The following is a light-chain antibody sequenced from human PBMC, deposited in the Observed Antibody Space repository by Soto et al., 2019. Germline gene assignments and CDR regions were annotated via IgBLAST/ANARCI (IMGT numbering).Light chain of an antibody. CDR1: QSVLSSSNNKNY. CDR2: WAS. CDR3: QQYYSIPWT. J-gene: IGKJ1*01. Sequence: DIVMTQSPDSLAVSLGERATINCKSSQSVLSSSNNKNYLTWYQQKPGQPPKLLIYWASTRESGVPDRFSGSGSRTDFTLTISGLQAEDVAVYYCQQYYSIPWTFGQGTKVEI. V-gene: IGKV4-1*01.